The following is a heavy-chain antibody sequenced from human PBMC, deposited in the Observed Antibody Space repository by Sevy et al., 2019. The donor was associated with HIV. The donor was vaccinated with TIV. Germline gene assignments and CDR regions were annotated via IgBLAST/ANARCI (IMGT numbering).Heavy chain of an antibody. CDR3: AKDGDVVVPAATPIDAFDI. V-gene: IGHV3-33*06. J-gene: IGHJ3*02. Sequence: GGSLRLSCAASGFIFSDYGMHWVRQAPGKGLEWVAVIWYDGINKYYADSVKGRFTISRDNSKNTLYLQMNSLRAADTAVYYCAKDGDVVVPAATPIDAFDIWGQGTMVTVSS. D-gene: IGHD2-2*01. CDR1: GFIFSDYG. CDR2: IWYDGINK.